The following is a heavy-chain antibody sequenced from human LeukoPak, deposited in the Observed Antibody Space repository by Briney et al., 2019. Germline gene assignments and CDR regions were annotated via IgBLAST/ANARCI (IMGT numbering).Heavy chain of an antibody. J-gene: IGHJ4*02. CDR3: ATLKMTTVTKGLSYYFDY. CDR1: GGTFSSYA. Sequence: GSSVKVSCKASGGTFSSYAISWVRQAPGQGLEWMGGIIPIFGTTNYAQKFQGGVTITADESTSTAYMELSSLRSEDTAVYYCATLKMTTVTKGLSYYFDYWGQGTLVTVSS. V-gene: IGHV1-69*01. CDR2: IIPIFGTT. D-gene: IGHD4-17*01.